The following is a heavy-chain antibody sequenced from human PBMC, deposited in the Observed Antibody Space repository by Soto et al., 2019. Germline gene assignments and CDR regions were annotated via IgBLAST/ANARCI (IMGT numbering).Heavy chain of an antibody. CDR2: IYYSGST. J-gene: IGHJ6*02. CDR3: ARGLRSGYYYGMDV. D-gene: IGHD2-21*01. V-gene: IGHV4-59*01. CDR1: GGSISSYY. Sequence: SETLSLTCTVSGGSISSYYWSWIRQPPGKGLEWIGYIYYSGSTNYSPSLKSRVTISVDTSKNQFSLKLSSATAADTAVYYCARGLRSGYYYGMDVWGQGTTVTVSS.